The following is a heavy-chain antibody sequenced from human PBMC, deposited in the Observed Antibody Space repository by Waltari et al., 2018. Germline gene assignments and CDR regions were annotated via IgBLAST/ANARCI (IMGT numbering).Heavy chain of an antibody. CDR1: GFTFTSSA. Sequence: QMQLVQSGPEVKKPGTSVKVSCKASGFTFTSSAVQWVRQARGQRLEWIGWIVVGSGNTNYAQKFQERVTITRDMSTSTAYMELSSLRSEDTAVYYCAARRGNSVRSYYYGMDVWGQGTTVTVSS. V-gene: IGHV1-58*01. J-gene: IGHJ6*02. CDR3: AARRGNSVRSYYYGMDV. D-gene: IGHD4-4*01. CDR2: IVVGSGNT.